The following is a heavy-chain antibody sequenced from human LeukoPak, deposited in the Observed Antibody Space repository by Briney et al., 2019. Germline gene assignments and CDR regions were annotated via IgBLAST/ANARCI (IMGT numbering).Heavy chain of an antibody. J-gene: IGHJ5*02. CDR3: ARAHPLMVRGVIGWFDP. D-gene: IGHD3-10*01. CDR1: GASMNSYF. V-gene: IGHV4-59*12. Sequence: PSETLSLTCTISGASMNSYFWTWVRQPPGKGLEWIGYISYSGNTNYNPSLKNRVTMSVDTSKSQFSLNLSSVTAADTAVYYCARAHPLMVRGVIGWFDPWGQGTLVTVSS. CDR2: ISYSGNT.